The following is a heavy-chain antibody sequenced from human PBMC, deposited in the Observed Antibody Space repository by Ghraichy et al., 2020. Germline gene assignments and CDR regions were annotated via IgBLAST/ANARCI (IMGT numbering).Heavy chain of an antibody. CDR1: GGTFSSYA. J-gene: IGHJ4*02. CDR3: ATDTQYYYDSSGYYYDY. CDR2: IIPIFGTA. D-gene: IGHD3-22*01. V-gene: IGHV1-69*13. Sequence: SVKVSCKASGGTFSSYAISWVRQAPGQGLEWMGGIIPIFGTANYAQKFQGRVTITADESTSTAYMELSSLRSEDTAVYYCATDTQYYYDSSGYYYDYWGQGTLVTVSS.